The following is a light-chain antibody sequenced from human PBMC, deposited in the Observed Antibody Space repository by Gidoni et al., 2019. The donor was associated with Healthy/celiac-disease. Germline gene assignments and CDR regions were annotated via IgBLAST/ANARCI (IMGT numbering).Light chain of an antibody. CDR3: QQFNSYPPLT. CDR2: DAS. J-gene: IGKJ4*01. Sequence: AIQLTQHPSSLSASVGDRVTITCRASQGISSALAWYQQKPGKAPKLLIYDASSLESGVPSRFRGSGSGTDFPLSLSSLQPEDFATYYCQQFNSYPPLTFGGGTKVEIQ. CDR1: QGISSA. V-gene: IGKV1-13*02.